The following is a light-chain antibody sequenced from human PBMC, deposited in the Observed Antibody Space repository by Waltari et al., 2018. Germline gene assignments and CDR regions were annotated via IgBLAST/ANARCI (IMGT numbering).Light chain of an antibody. CDR1: SSEAGAYNY. Sequence: QSALTQPASVSGSPGQSITISCTGTSSEAGAYNYVSWYQQPTGKATKLMIFDVSNRPSGVSNRFSGSKSGNTASLTISGLQAEDEAGYYCSSYISSSTLELFGGGTSLTVL. J-gene: IGLJ2*01. CDR2: DVS. V-gene: IGLV2-14*03. CDR3: SSYISSSTLEL.